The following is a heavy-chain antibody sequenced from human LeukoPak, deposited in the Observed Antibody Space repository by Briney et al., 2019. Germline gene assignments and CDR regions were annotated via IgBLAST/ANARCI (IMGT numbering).Heavy chain of an antibody. Sequence: GGSLRLSCAASGFTFSSYAMHWVRQAPGKGLEWVSSISSSSSYIYYADSVKGRFTLSRDNAKNSLYLQMNSLRAEDTAVYYCARDRHSSTYDAFDIWGQGTMVTVSS. CDR1: GFTFSSYA. J-gene: IGHJ3*02. CDR2: ISSSSSYI. CDR3: ARDRHSSTYDAFDI. D-gene: IGHD6-13*01. V-gene: IGHV3-21*01.